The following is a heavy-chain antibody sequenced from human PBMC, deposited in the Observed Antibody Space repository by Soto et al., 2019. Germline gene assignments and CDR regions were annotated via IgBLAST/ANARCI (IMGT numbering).Heavy chain of an antibody. D-gene: IGHD1-7*01. CDR1: GFTFSNAW. Sequence: EVQLVESGGGLVKPGGSLRLSCAASGFTFSNAWMSWVRQAPGKGLEWVGRIKSKTDGGTTDYAAPVKGRFTISRDDSKNTLYLQMNSLKTEDTAVYYCTTVRGWNYGTYYFDYWGQGTLVTVSS. J-gene: IGHJ4*02. CDR2: IKSKTDGGTT. V-gene: IGHV3-15*01. CDR3: TTVRGWNYGTYYFDY.